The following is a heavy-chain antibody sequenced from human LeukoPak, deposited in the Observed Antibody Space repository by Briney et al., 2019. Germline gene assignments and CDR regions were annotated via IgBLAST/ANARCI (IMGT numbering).Heavy chain of an antibody. CDR1: GGSISSYY. V-gene: IGHV4-59*01. Sequence: SETLSLTCTFSGGSISSYYWSWIRQPPGKGLEWIGYIYYSGSTNYNPSLKSRVTISVDTSKNQFSLKLSSVTAADTAVYYCARSKDILTGYCFDYWGQGTLVTVSS. J-gene: IGHJ4*02. D-gene: IGHD3-9*01. CDR2: IYYSGST. CDR3: ARSKDILTGYCFDY.